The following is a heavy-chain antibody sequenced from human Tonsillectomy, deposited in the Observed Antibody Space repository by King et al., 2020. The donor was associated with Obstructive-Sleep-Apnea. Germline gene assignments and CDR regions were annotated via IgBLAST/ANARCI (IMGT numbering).Heavy chain of an antibody. Sequence: QLVQSGAEVKKPGASVKVSCKASGYAFTSSDITWVRQATGQGLEWMGWMNPNSGNTGYAQNLQGRVTMTMNNSISTAYMALSSLRSEDTAVYYCATRRGAGSSDYWGQGTLVTVSS. CDR3: ATRRGAGSSDY. D-gene: IGHD2-2*01. CDR2: MNPNSGNT. CDR1: GYAFTSSD. J-gene: IGHJ4*02. V-gene: IGHV1-8*01.